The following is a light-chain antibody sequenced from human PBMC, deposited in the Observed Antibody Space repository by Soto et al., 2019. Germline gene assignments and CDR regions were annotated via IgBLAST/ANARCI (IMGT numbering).Light chain of an antibody. V-gene: IGKV3D-20*02. CDR3: ELPGWAAIS. Sequence: CVYLGGGGIIYSRASQSVSSYLAWYQQKPGQAPRLLIYGASTRATGIPDRFSGSGSGTDYKLTLCYLDPGSPDVYYCELPGWAAISLAEGTRLEIK. CDR2: GAS. J-gene: IGKJ5*01. CDR1: QSVSSY.